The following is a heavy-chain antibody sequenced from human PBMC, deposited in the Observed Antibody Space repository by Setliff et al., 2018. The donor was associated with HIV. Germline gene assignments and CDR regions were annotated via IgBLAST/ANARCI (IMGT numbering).Heavy chain of an antibody. V-gene: IGHV1-69*06. D-gene: IGHD5-12*01. J-gene: IGHJ3*02. Sequence: SVKVSCKASGGTFSSYAISWVRQAPGQGLEWMARIIPIFGTPNYAQKFQGRVTITAHKSTSTAYMELSSLRSEDTAVYYCTRDSGYERVDAFDIWGQGTMVTVS. CDR1: GGTFSSYA. CDR2: IIPIFGTP. CDR3: TRDSGYERVDAFDI.